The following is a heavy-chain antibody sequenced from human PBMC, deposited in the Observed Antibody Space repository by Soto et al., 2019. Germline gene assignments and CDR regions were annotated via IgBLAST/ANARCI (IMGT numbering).Heavy chain of an antibody. CDR2: ISYDGSNK. V-gene: IGHV3-30-3*01. CDR1: GFTFSSYA. J-gene: IGHJ3*02. CDR3: ARDLAYSSHDAFDI. D-gene: IGHD6-19*01. Sequence: GSVRLSCXASGFTFSSYAMHWVRQAPGKGLEWVAVISYDGSNKYYADSVKGRFTISRDNSKNTLYLQMNSLRAEDTAVYYCARDLAYSSHDAFDIWGQGTMVTVSS.